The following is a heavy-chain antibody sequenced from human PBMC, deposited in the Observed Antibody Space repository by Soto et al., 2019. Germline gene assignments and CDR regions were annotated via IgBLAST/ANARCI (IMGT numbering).Heavy chain of an antibody. J-gene: IGHJ3*02. D-gene: IGHD3-9*01. CDR1: GGSISSSSYY. Sequence: QLQLQESGPGLVKPSETLSLTCTVSGGSISSSSYYWGWIRQAPGKGREWIGSIYYRGSTYYNPSLKSRLTGSVDHSKNQFSLRLSSVTAADTPVYYCARHLTYYDILTGYSPPDAFDIWGQGTMVTVSS. CDR2: IYYRGST. V-gene: IGHV4-39*01. CDR3: ARHLTYYDILTGYSPPDAFDI.